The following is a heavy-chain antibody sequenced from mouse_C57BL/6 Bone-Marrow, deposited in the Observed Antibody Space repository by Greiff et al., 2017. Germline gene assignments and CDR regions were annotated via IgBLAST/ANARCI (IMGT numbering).Heavy chain of an antibody. D-gene: IGHD2-4*01. Sequence: QVQLQQPGAELVKPGASVKLSCKASGYTFTSYWMHWVKQRPGQGLEWIGMIHPNSGSTNYNEKFKSKATLTVDKSSSTAYMQLSSLTSEDSAVXYCARSGYDYAFDYWGKGTTLTVSS. CDR1: GYTFTSYW. J-gene: IGHJ2*01. V-gene: IGHV1-64*01. CDR3: ARSGYDYAFDY. CDR2: IHPNSGST.